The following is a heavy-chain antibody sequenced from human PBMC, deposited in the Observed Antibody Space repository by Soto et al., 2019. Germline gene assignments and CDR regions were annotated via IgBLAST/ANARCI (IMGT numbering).Heavy chain of an antibody. D-gene: IGHD2-8*02. Sequence: QVHLVESGGGVVQPGGSLRLSCEGSGFTFRNYGIHWVRQAPDKGLEWVAVVSYDGNKKYYGDSVKGRFTISRDNSKPSVYLQMNSLRPEDTAVYYCAKDRSLGYCSGGDCYYYYGMDVWGQGTTVTVSS. CDR1: GFTFRNYG. V-gene: IGHV3-30*18. J-gene: IGHJ6*02. CDR2: VSYDGNKK. CDR3: AKDRSLGYCSGGDCYYYYGMDV.